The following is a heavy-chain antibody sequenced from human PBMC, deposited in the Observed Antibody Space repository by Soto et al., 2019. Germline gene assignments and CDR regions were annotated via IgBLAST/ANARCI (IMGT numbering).Heavy chain of an antibody. J-gene: IGHJ4*02. V-gene: IGHV4-38-2*02. CDR2: IYPSVSS. Sequence: SETLSLTCSVSGFAISRGYYWSWVRQPPGKGLEWIGSIYPSVSSYHNPSLATRLRLSIDTSKNQFTLNLTSVTAADTPLYFCAREKVGTTFFDNWGQGIQVTVS. CDR3: AREKVGTTFFDN. CDR1: GFAISRGYY. D-gene: IGHD1-1*01.